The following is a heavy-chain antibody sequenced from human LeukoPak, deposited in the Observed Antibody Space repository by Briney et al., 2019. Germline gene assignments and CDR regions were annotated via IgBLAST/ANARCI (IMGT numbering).Heavy chain of an antibody. J-gene: IGHJ5*02. V-gene: IGHV3-23*01. CDR1: GFTFSSYA. CDR2: ISGSGGST. D-gene: IGHD2-15*01. Sequence: PGGSLRLSCAASGFTFSSYAMSWVRQAPGKGLEWVSAISGSGGSTYYADSVKGRFTISRDNSKNTLYLQMNSLRAEDTAVYYCVEDQNVLPRIVVVVAATHLNWFDPWGQGTLVTVSS. CDR3: VEDQNVLPRIVVVVAATHLNWFDP.